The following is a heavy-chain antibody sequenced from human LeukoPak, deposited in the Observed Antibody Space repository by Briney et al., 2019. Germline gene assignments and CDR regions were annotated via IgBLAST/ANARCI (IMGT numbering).Heavy chain of an antibody. V-gene: IGHV4-4*07. D-gene: IGHD3-10*01. CDR2: IYTSGST. CDR3: ARDYDGSGSYYKYYFDY. Sequence: SETLSLTCTVSGGSISSYYWSWIRQPAGRGLEWIGRIYTSGSTNYNPSLKSRVTMSVDTSKNQFSLKLSSVTAADTAVYYCARDYDGSGSYYKYYFDYWGQGTLVTVSS. CDR1: GGSISSYY. J-gene: IGHJ4*02.